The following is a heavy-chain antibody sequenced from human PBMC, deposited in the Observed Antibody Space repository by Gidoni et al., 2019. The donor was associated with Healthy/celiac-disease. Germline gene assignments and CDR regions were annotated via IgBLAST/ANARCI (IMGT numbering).Heavy chain of an antibody. Sequence: WVRQAPGQGLEWMGGIIPIFGTANYAQKFQGRVTITADESTSTAYMELSSLRSEDTAMYYCARENAEYGVVRGAFDIWGQGTMVTVSS. V-gene: IGHV1-69*01. CDR3: ARENAEYGVVRGAFDI. CDR2: IIPIFGTA. J-gene: IGHJ3*02. D-gene: IGHD4-17*01.